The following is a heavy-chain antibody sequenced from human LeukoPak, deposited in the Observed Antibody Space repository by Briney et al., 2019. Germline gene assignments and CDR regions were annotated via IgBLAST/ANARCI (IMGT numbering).Heavy chain of an antibody. CDR1: GYSFTSYW. V-gene: IGHV5-51*01. CDR3: ARPIAARPERFDI. D-gene: IGHD6-6*01. J-gene: IGHJ3*02. Sequence: GEPLKISCKGSGYSFTSYWIGWVRQMPGKGLEWMGIIYPGDSDTRYSPSFQGQVTISADKSISTAYLQWSSLKASDTAMYYCARPIAARPERFDIWGQGTMVTVSS. CDR2: IYPGDSDT.